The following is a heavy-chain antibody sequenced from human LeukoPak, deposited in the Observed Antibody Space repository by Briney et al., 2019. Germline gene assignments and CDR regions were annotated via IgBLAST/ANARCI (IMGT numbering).Heavy chain of an antibody. CDR1: GFTFSDYW. CDR2: IHSDGSST. J-gene: IGHJ1*01. D-gene: IGHD3-22*01. Sequence: SGGSLRLSCAASGFTFSDYWMHWVRQAPGKGLVWVSRIHSDGSSTNYADSVKGRFTISRDNAKNTLYLQMSSLRAEDTALYYCAKDYYYDSSFTSFQHWGQGTLVTVSS. CDR3: AKDYYYDSSFTSFQH. V-gene: IGHV3-74*01.